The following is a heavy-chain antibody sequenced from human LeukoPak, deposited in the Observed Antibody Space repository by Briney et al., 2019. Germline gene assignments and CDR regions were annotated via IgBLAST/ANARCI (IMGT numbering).Heavy chain of an antibody. CDR2: INSDGSST. V-gene: IGHV3-74*01. Sequence: GGSLRLSCAASGFTFSSYWMHWVRQAPGKGLVWVSRINSDGSSTSYADSVKGRFTISRDNAKNTLYLQMNSLRAEDTAVYYCARPTNIVATIESWSDPWGQGTLVTVSS. CDR3: ARPTNIVATIESWSDP. J-gene: IGHJ5*02. D-gene: IGHD5-12*01. CDR1: GFTFSSYW.